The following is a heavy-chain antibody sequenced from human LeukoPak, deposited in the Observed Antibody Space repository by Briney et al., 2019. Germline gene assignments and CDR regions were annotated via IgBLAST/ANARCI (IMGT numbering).Heavy chain of an antibody. CDR3: ARGSIAAADSFDY. D-gene: IGHD6-13*01. J-gene: IGHJ4*02. V-gene: IGHV4-34*01. Sequence: SETLSLTCAVYGGSFSGYYWSWIRQPPAKGLEWIGEINHSGSTNYNPSLKSRVTISVDTSKNQFSLKLSSVTAADTAVYYCARGSIAAADSFDYWGQGTLVTVSS. CDR2: INHSGST. CDR1: GGSFSGYY.